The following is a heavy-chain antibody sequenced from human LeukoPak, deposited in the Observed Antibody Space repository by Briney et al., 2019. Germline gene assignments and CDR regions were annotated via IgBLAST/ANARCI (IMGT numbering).Heavy chain of an antibody. Sequence: SQTLSLTCTVSCGSISSGGYYWSWIRQHPGKGLEWIGYIYYSGSTYYDPSLKSRVTISVDTSKNQFSLKLSSVTAADTAVYYCARDGGAHDRIAAAAIDYWGQGTLVTVSS. CDR2: IYYSGST. CDR3: ARDGGAHDRIAAAAIDY. D-gene: IGHD6-13*01. CDR1: CGSISSGGYY. V-gene: IGHV4-31*03. J-gene: IGHJ4*02.